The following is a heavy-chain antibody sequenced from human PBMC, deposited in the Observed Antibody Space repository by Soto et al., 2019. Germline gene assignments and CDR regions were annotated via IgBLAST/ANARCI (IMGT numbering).Heavy chain of an antibody. D-gene: IGHD5-12*01. CDR2: ISGSGGST. Sequence: GGSLRLSCAASGFTFSSYAMSWVRQAPGKGLEWVSAISGSGGSTYYADSVKGRFTISRDNSKNTLYLQMNSLRAEDTAVYYCAKARGYSGYGHPRDYFDYWGQGTLVTVSS. CDR3: AKARGYSGYGHPRDYFDY. V-gene: IGHV3-23*01. J-gene: IGHJ4*02. CDR1: GFTFSSYA.